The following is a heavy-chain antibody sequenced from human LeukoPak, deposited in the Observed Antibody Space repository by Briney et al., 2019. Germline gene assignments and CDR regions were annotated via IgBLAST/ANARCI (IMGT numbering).Heavy chain of an antibody. Sequence: AVSVKVFCRACGYTFTSYYMHWVRQASGKGLEWMGIINPSGGSTSYAQKFQGRVTMTRDMSTSTAYMELSSLRSEDTAVYYCARDSLRYYDSSGYYSFDYWGQGTLVTVSS. CDR3: ARDSLRYYDSSGYYSFDY. J-gene: IGHJ4*02. CDR2: INPSGGST. D-gene: IGHD3-22*01. V-gene: IGHV1-46*01. CDR1: GYTFTSYY.